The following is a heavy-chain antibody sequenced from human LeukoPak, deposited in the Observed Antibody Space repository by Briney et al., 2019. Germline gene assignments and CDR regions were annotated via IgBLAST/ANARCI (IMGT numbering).Heavy chain of an antibody. Sequence: ASVKVSCTASGYTFTSYAMNWVRQAPGQGLEWMGWINPNSGGTNYAQKFQGRVTMTRDTSISTAYMELSRLRSDDTAVYYCARLLEYYYGSGSYYSYYYMDVWGKGTTVTISS. V-gene: IGHV1-2*02. CDR3: ARLLEYYYGSGSYYSYYYMDV. CDR1: GYTFTSYA. CDR2: INPNSGGT. J-gene: IGHJ6*03. D-gene: IGHD3-10*01.